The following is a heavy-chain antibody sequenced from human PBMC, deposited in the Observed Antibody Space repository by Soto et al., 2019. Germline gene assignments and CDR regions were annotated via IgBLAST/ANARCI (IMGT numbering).Heavy chain of an antibody. V-gene: IGHV4-31*03. D-gene: IGHD2-15*01. CDR2: IYYTGIT. Sequence: SETLSLTCTVSGGSISSGSYFWSWVRQRPGEGLEWIGNIYYTGITYYNLSLKSRVAISVDTSKNHFSLTLTSLTASDTAIYYCARVLHTPSTPLERWGQGTHVTGSS. CDR1: GGSISSGSYF. CDR3: ARVLHTPSTPLER. J-gene: IGHJ4*02.